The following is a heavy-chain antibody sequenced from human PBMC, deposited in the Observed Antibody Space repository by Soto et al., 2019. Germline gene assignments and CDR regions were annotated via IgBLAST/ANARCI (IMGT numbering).Heavy chain of an antibody. D-gene: IGHD2-8*01. CDR2: SRDKTNSYTT. V-gene: IGHV3-72*01. CDR1: GFIFSDYY. CDR3: TREVYLPGPDFGY. J-gene: IGHJ4*02. Sequence: EVQLVESGGGLVQPGGSLRLSCAGSGFIFSDYYIDWVRQAPGKGLEWLGRSRDKTNSYTTDYAASVAGRFTISRDDSNNSLYLQMNSLKTEDTAVYYCTREVYLPGPDFGYWGQGTLVTVSS.